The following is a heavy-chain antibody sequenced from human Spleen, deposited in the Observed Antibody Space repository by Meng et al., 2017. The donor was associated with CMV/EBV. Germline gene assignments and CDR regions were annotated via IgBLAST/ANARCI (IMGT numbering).Heavy chain of an antibody. V-gene: IGHV4-59*01. J-gene: IGHJ5*02. CDR3: ARYGSGGFDP. CDR1: GASISSFY. Sequence: SLTCTDSGASISSFYWSWIRQSPGKGLEWIGEIFYTGTTNYNPSLKSRVTMSVATSKNEFSLKLSSVTAADTAVYYCARYGSGGFDPWGQGTLVTVSS. CDR2: IFYTGTT. D-gene: IGHD3-10*01.